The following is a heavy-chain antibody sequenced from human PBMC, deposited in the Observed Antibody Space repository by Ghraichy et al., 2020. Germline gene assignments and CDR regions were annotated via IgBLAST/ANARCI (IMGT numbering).Heavy chain of an antibody. Sequence: GGSLRLSCAASGFTFSSYAMSWVRQAPGKGLEWVSAISGSGGSTYYADSVKGRFTISRDNSKNTLYLKMNSLRAEDTAVYYCAKVNTYYYDSSGYSYFDYWGQGTLVTVSS. J-gene: IGHJ4*02. V-gene: IGHV3-23*01. D-gene: IGHD3-22*01. CDR3: AKVNTYYYDSSGYSYFDY. CDR2: ISGSGGST. CDR1: GFTFSSYA.